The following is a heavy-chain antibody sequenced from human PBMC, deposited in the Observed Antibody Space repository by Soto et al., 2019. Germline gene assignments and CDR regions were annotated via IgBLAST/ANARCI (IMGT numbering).Heavy chain of an antibody. J-gene: IGHJ5*02. Sequence: EASVKVSCKASGYTFTRYAMHWVRQAPGQRLEWMGWINAGNDNTKYSQKYQGRVTITRDTSASTAYMELSSLRSEDTAVYYCARGVGGIYYDFNWFDPWGQGTLVTVSS. V-gene: IGHV1-3*01. D-gene: IGHD3-22*01. CDR1: GYTFTRYA. CDR3: ARGVGGIYYDFNWFDP. CDR2: INAGNDNT.